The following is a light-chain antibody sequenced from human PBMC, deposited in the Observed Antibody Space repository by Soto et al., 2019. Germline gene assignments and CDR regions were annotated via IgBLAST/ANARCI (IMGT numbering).Light chain of an antibody. Sequence: QSALTQPASVSGSPGQSITISCAGTVGDVGGYNYVSWYQQHPGKAPKLMIYEVIRRPSGISNRFSGSKSGNTASLTISTLQAEDEAESYCSSYTTSSTVVFGGGTKLTVL. J-gene: IGLJ3*02. CDR2: EVI. V-gene: IGLV2-14*01. CDR1: VGDVGGYNY. CDR3: SSYTTSSTVV.